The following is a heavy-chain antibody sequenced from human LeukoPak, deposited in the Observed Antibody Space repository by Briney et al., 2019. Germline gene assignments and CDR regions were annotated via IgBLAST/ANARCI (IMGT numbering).Heavy chain of an antibody. V-gene: IGHV3-30*03. D-gene: IGHD3-16*01. CDR2: ISYDGSNK. CDR1: GFTFSSYG. CDR3: ARGGGLDV. J-gene: IGHJ6*02. Sequence: GGSLRLSCAVSGFTFSSYGMHWVRQAPGKGLEWVAVISYDGSNKYYADSVKGRFTISRDNSKNTLYLQMSNLRAEDTAVYFCARGGGLDVWGQGATVTVSS.